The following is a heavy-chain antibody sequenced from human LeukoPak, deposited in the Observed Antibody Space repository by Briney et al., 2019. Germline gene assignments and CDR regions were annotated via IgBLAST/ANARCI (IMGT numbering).Heavy chain of an antibody. J-gene: IGHJ4*02. V-gene: IGHV4-30-4*01. Sequence: SETLSLTCTVSGGSISSGDYSWNWIRQPPGKGLEWIGNIYYSGSTSYNPSLKSRVTVSVDTSKNQFSLKLSSVTAADTAVYYCARGTEGGTFDYWGQGTLVTVSS. CDR2: IYYSGST. D-gene: IGHD1-26*01. CDR1: GGSISSGDYS. CDR3: ARGTEGGTFDY.